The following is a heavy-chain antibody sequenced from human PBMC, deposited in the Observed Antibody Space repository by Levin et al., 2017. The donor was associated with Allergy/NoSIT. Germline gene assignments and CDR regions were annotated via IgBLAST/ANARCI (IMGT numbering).Heavy chain of an antibody. CDR1: GGSISSSSYY. V-gene: IGHV4-39*01. CDR3: ARLSTRRLVRGVIIKGGNY. Sequence: KSSETLSLTCTVSGGSISSSSYYWGWIRQPPGKGLEWIGSIYYSGSTYYNPSLKSRVTISVDTSKNQFSLKLSSVTAADTAVYYCARLSTRRLVRGVIIKGGNYWGQGTLVTVSS. J-gene: IGHJ4*02. D-gene: IGHD3-10*01. CDR2: IYYSGST.